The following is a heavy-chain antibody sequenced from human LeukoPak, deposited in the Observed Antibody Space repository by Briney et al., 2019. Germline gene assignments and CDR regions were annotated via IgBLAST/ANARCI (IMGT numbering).Heavy chain of an antibody. CDR3: ARGGSGSYSAGNWFDP. CDR2: IDPSDSYT. CDR1: GYSFTSYW. Sequence: GESLKISCKGSGYSFTSYWISWVRQMPGKGLEWMGRIDPSDSYTNYSPSFQGHVTISADKSIGTAYLQWSSLKASDTAMYYCARGGSGSYSAGNWFDPWGQGTLVTVSS. J-gene: IGHJ5*02. V-gene: IGHV5-10-1*01. D-gene: IGHD3-10*01.